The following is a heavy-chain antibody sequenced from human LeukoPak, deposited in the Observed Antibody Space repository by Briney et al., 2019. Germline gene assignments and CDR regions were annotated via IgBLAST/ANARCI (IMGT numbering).Heavy chain of an antibody. V-gene: IGHV4-59*01. Sequence: PGGSLRLSCAASGFTFSSYAMSWVRQAPGKGLEWIGSIYYSGSTNYNPSLKSRVTISVDTSKNQFSLKLSSVTAADTAVYSCARLGAKDYWGQGTLVTVSS. J-gene: IGHJ4*02. D-gene: IGHD1-26*01. CDR1: GFTFSSYA. CDR2: IYYSGST. CDR3: ARLGAKDY.